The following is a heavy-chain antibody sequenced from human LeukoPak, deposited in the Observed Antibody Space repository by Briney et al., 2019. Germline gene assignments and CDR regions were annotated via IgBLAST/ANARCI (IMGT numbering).Heavy chain of an antibody. CDR3: ARAHDHYYFDY. J-gene: IGHJ4*02. Sequence: ASVKVSCKASGGTFSSYAISWVRQAPGQGLEWMGWMNPNSGNTGYAQKFQGRVTMTRNTSISTAYMELSSLRSEDTAVYYCARAHDHYYFDYWGQGTLVTVSS. D-gene: IGHD3-16*01. V-gene: IGHV1-8*02. CDR2: MNPNSGNT. CDR1: GGTFSSYA.